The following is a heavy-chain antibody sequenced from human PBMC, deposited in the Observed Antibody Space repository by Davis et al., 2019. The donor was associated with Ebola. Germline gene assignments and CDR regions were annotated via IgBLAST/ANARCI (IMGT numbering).Heavy chain of an antibody. D-gene: IGHD1-26*01. Sequence: GESLKISCAASGFTFSSYSMNWVRQAPGKGLEWVSSISSSSSYIYYADSVKGRFTISRDNAKNSLYLQMNSLRAEDTAVYYCARANLVGATIDYWGQGTLVTVSS. CDR3: ARANLVGATIDY. CDR1: GFTFSSYS. V-gene: IGHV3-21*01. CDR2: ISSSSSYI. J-gene: IGHJ4*02.